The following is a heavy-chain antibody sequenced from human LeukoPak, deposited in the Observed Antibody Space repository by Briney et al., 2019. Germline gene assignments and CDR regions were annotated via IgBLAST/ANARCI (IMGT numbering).Heavy chain of an antibody. V-gene: IGHV4-39*07. Sequence: SETLSLTCTVSGGSISSSAFYWGWIRQPPGKGLEWIGTISYSGSTSSNPSLRSRVSISVDTSKTQFSLKLSSVTAADTAVYYCARGTLVRGVLRSLYYFDSWGQGTLVTVSS. CDR2: ISYSGST. CDR3: ARGTLVRGVLRSLYYFDS. CDR1: GGSISSSAFY. D-gene: IGHD3-10*01. J-gene: IGHJ4*02.